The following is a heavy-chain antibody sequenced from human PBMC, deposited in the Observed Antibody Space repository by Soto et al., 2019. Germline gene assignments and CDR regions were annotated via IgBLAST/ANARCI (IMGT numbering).Heavy chain of an antibody. CDR3: AKSPSVVLVPSTLGGNNWFDP. Sequence: EVQLLESGGGLVQPGGSLRLSCAASGLTFSSYAMNWVRQAPGKGLEWVSAVSGSGGSTYYADSVEGRFTISRDNSKNTLYLQMNSLRAEDTAVYFCAKSPSVVLVPSTLGGNNWFDPWGQGTLVTVSS. V-gene: IGHV3-23*01. CDR1: GLTFSSYA. D-gene: IGHD2-15*01. CDR2: VSGSGGST. J-gene: IGHJ5*02.